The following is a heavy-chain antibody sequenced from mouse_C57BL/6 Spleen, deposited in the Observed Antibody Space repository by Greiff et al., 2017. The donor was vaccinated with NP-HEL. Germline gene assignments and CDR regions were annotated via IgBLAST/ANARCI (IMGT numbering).Heavy chain of an antibody. D-gene: IGHD1-1*01. V-gene: IGHV1-64*01. CDR2: IHPNSGST. Sequence: QVQLQQPGAELVKPGASVKLSCKASGYTFTSYWMHWVKQRPGQGLEWIGMIHPNSGSTNYNEKFKSKATLTVDKSSSTAYMQLSSLTSEDSAVYYCAEASITAVHGYFDYWGKGTTLTVSS. J-gene: IGHJ2*01. CDR3: AEASITAVHGYFDY. CDR1: GYTFTSYW.